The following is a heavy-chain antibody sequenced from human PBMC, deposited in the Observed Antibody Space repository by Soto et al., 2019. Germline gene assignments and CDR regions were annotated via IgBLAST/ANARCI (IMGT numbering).Heavy chain of an antibody. CDR1: GYTFTSYG. Sequence: QVQLVQSGAEVKKPGASVKVSCKASGYTFTSYGISWVRXAPGQGLEWMGWISAYNGNTNYAQKLQGRVTMTTDTXXXXAYXELXXXXXXDTAXHYCARAYEVGAKDFDYWGQGTLVTVSS. V-gene: IGHV1-18*01. CDR3: ARAYEVGAKDFDY. CDR2: ISAYNGNT. D-gene: IGHD1-26*01. J-gene: IGHJ4*02.